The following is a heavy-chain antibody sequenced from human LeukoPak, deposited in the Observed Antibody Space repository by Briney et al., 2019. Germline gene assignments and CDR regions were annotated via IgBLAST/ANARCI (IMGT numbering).Heavy chain of an antibody. CDR1: GGSFSGYY. D-gene: IGHD3-22*01. Sequence: SETLSLTCAVYGGSFSGYYWSWIRQPPGKGLEWIGEINHSGSTNYNPSLKSRVTISVDTSKNQFSLKLSSVTAADTAVYYCARATMIVVVTDWYFDLWGRGTLVTVSS. J-gene: IGHJ2*01. CDR3: ARATMIVVVTDWYFDL. CDR2: INHSGST. V-gene: IGHV4-34*01.